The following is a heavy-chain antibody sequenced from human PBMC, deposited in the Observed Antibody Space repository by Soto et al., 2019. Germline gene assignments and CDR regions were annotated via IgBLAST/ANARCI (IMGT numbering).Heavy chain of an antibody. V-gene: IGHV1-46*01. CDR1: GYTFTSYY. CDR3: AREGYCSGGGCYVLDV. D-gene: IGHD2-15*01. Sequence: ASVKVSCKASGYTFTSYYMHWVRQAPGQGLEWMGIINPSGGSTSYAQKLQGRVTMTRETSTSTVYMELSSLRSEATAVYYCAREGYCSGGGCYVLDVWGQGPTLTLSS. CDR2: INPSGGST. J-gene: IGHJ6*02.